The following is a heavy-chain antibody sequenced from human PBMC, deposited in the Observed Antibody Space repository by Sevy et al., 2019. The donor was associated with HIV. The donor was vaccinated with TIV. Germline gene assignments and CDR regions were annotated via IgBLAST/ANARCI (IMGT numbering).Heavy chain of an antibody. CDR2: IKRRTDGGTT. CDR1: GITFSNVW. J-gene: IGHJ4*02. Sequence: GGSLRLSCAASGITFSNVWMNWVRQAPGKGLEWVGRIKRRTDGGTTDYAAPVKGRFTISRDDSKNTLFLQMNTLKTEDTAVYYCTTEFSNSDWDGGLFDNWGQGTLVTVSS. CDR3: TTEFSNSDWDGGLFDN. D-gene: IGHD6-19*01. V-gene: IGHV3-15*01.